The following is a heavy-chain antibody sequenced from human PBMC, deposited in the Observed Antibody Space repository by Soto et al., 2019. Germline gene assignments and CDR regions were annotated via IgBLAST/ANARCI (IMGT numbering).Heavy chain of an antibody. CDR1: GGSISSSSYY. CDR3: ARYDFWSGYAPMDV. V-gene: IGHV4-39*01. Sequence: SETLSLNCTVSGGSISSSSYYWGWIRQPPGTGLEWIGRIYYSGSTYYNPSLKSRVTIFVDTSTNQFSLKLSSVTAADTAVYYCARYDFWSGYAPMDVWGKGTTVTVAS. CDR2: IYYSGST. D-gene: IGHD3-3*01. J-gene: IGHJ6*04.